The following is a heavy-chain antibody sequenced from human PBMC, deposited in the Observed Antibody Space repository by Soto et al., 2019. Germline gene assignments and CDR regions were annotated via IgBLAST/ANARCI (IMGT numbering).Heavy chain of an antibody. CDR1: GFTFRHYA. D-gene: IGHD3-22*01. CDR2: ISYDGSNK. J-gene: IGHJ4*02. V-gene: IGHV3-30-3*01. CDR3: ARDYYKYYDSSGYYRSPAY. Sequence: SLRLSCAASGFTFRHYAMHWVRQAPGKGLEWVAVISYDGSNKYYADSVKGRFTISRDNSTNTLYLQMNSLRAEDTAVYYCARDYYKYYDSSGYYRSPAYWGQGTLVTVSS.